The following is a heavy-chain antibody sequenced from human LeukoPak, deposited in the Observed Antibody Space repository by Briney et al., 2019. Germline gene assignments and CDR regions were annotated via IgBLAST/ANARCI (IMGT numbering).Heavy chain of an antibody. Sequence: GGSLRLSCVASGFTFNLYGMHWVRQAPGKGLEWVAFIRYDGSNKYYADSVKGRFTISRDNSKNTLHLQMNSLRAEDTAVYYCAKIYDILPWCPEWWGQGTLVTVSS. CDR3: AKIYDILPWCPEW. J-gene: IGHJ4*02. CDR2: IRYDGSNK. V-gene: IGHV3-30*02. CDR1: GFTFNLYG. D-gene: IGHD3-9*01.